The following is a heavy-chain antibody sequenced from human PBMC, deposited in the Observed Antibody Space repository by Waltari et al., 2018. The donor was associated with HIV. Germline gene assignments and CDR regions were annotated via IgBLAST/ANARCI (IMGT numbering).Heavy chain of an antibody. CDR1: GYTFTNYW. Sequence: EVQLVQSGAEVRKSGESLKISCKASGYTFTNYWIAWVRQMSGEGLEWMGITYPFDSYTRYNPSFEGQITISADKSLATAYLEWSNLNASDAAIYYCARLFYYDTTGYINNAFDIWGQGTVVTVS. V-gene: IGHV5-51*03. J-gene: IGHJ3*02. CDR3: ARLFYYDTTGYINNAFDI. CDR2: TYPFDSYT. D-gene: IGHD3-22*01.